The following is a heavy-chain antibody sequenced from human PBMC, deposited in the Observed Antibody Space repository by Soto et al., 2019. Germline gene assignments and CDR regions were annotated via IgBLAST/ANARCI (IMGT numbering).Heavy chain of an antibody. CDR2: IAATGGSA. Sequence: EVQLLESGGGLVHPRESLRLSCVASGFTFSNSAMSWVRQAPGKGLEWVAAIAATGGSAYYADSVKGRFSISRDNSKNTLYLRMNSLRVEDTALYYCAKDRRVAAHETDWGQGTLVTVSS. CDR1: GFTFSNSA. D-gene: IGHD2-15*01. J-gene: IGHJ4*02. V-gene: IGHV3-23*01. CDR3: AKDRRVAAHETD.